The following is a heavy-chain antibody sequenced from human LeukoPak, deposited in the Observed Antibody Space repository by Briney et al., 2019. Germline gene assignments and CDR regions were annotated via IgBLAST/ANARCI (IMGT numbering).Heavy chain of an antibody. D-gene: IGHD2-8*01. CDR1: GFTFSSYS. J-gene: IGHJ6*03. V-gene: IGHV3-23*01. Sequence: GGSLRLSCAASGFTFSSYSMNWVRQAPGRGLEWVSGFSGSGGTTYYADSVKGRFTISRDNSKNTLYLQMNSLRAEDTAVYYCANGNRCTSPNCLGYYYFYMDVWGKGTTVTVSS. CDR2: FSGSGGTT. CDR3: ANGNRCTSPNCLGYYYFYMDV.